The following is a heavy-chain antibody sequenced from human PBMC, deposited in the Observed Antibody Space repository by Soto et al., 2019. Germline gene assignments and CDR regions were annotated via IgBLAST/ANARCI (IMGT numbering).Heavy chain of an antibody. CDR1: GGSISTNSYF. CDR3: ARLPVFRVGIMEFGWFGP. D-gene: IGHD3-3*01. CDR2: IYYSGNT. Sequence: QLQLQESGPGLVKPSETLSLTCTVSGGSISTNSYFWGRIRQTPGKGLEWLGCIYYSGNTYYNPSLMRRVTMSVDTSKNQFSLRLKSATAADTAIYYCARLPVFRVGIMEFGWFGPWGTGTLVTVSS. J-gene: IGHJ5*02. V-gene: IGHV4-39*01.